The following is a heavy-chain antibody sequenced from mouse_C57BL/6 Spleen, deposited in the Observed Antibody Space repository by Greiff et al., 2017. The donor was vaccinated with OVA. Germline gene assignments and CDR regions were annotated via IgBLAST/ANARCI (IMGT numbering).Heavy chain of an antibody. CDR3: ARRTAQAYFDY. Sequence: DVKLQESGPELVKPGASVKISCKASGYSFTGYYMNWVKQSPEKSLEWIGEINPSTGGTTYNQKFKAKATLTVDKSSSTAYMQLKSLTSEDSAVYYCARRTAQAYFDYWGQGTTLTVSS. D-gene: IGHD3-2*02. V-gene: IGHV1-42*01. J-gene: IGHJ2*01. CDR1: GYSFTGYY. CDR2: INPSTGGT.